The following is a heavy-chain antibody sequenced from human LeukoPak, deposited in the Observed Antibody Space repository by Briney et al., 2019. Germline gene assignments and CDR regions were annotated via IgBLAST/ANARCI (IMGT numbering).Heavy chain of an antibody. Sequence: ASVKVSCKASGYTFTSYGIAWVRQAPGQGLQWMGWISANNGDTSYSPKLQGRVTMTTDTSTNTAYMELRSLTSDDTAVYYCARDPPGLTLGSPGDYWGQGTLVFVSS. CDR3: ARDPPGLTLGSPGDY. D-gene: IGHD3-16*01. J-gene: IGHJ4*02. V-gene: IGHV1-18*01. CDR1: GYTFTSYG. CDR2: ISANNGDT.